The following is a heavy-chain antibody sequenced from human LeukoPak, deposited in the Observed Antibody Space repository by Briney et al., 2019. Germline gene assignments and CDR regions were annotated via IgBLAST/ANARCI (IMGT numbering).Heavy chain of an antibody. J-gene: IGHJ6*04. V-gene: IGHV3-21*01. D-gene: IGHD3-10*02. CDR1: GFTFSSYT. Sequence: GGSLRLSCAASGFTFSSYTMNWVRQAPGKGLEWVSIISSGSSYIHYADSVKGRFTISRDNAKNSLYLQMNSLGAEDTAVYYCAELGITMIGGVWGKGTTVTISS. CDR2: ISSGSSYI. CDR3: AELGITMIGGV.